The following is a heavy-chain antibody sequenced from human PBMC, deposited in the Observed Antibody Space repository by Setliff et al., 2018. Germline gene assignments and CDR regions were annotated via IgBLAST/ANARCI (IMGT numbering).Heavy chain of an antibody. Sequence: GGSLRLSCAASGFTFSSYGMNWVRQAPGKGLEWVSYISSSGSTIYYADSVKGRFTVSRDNARDSLFLQMNTLRAEDTAVYYCAREVVGAPSAFDIWGQGTMVTVSS. D-gene: IGHD1-26*01. CDR1: GFTFSSYG. V-gene: IGHV3-48*04. J-gene: IGHJ3*02. CDR2: ISSSGSTI. CDR3: AREVVGAPSAFDI.